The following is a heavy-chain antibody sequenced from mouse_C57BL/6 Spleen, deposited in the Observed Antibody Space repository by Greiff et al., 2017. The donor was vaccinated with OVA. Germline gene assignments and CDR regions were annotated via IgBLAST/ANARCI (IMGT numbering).Heavy chain of an antibody. V-gene: IGHV10-3*01. CDR3: VRDHYYGSSRWYFDV. Sequence: EVQLVESGGGLVQPKGSLKLSCAASGFTFNTYAMHWVRQAPGKGLEWVARIRSKSSNYATYYADSVKDRFTISRDDSQSMLYLQMNNLKTEDTAMYYCVRDHYYGSSRWYFDVWGTGTTVTVSS. CDR1: GFTFNTYA. D-gene: IGHD1-1*01. J-gene: IGHJ1*03. CDR2: IRSKSSNYAT.